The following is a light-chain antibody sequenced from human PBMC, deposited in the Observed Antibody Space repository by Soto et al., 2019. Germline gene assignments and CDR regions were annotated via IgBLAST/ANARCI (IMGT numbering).Light chain of an antibody. CDR3: QQRDNWPRT. J-gene: IGKJ1*01. CDR1: QSFSSY. Sequence: EIVLTQSPATLSLSPGERATLSCRASQSFSSYLAWYQQKPGQAPRLLIYDASNRATGIPARFSGSGSGTDFTLTISSLEPEDSAVYYCQQRDNWPRTFGQGTKVDIK. V-gene: IGKV3-11*01. CDR2: DAS.